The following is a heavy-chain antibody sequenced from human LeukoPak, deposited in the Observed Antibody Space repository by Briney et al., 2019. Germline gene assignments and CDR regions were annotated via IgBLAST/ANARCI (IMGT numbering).Heavy chain of an antibody. D-gene: IGHD3-10*01. CDR2: INAGNGNT. CDR3: ARRGYYYGSGSYYMGVDY. J-gene: IGHJ4*02. V-gene: IGHV1-3*01. Sequence: ASVKVSCKASGYTFTSYAMHWVRQAPGQRLEWMGWINAGNGNTKYSQKFQGRVTITRDTSASTAYMELSSLRSEDTAVYYCARRGYYYGSGSYYMGVDYWGQGSLVTVSS. CDR1: GYTFTSYA.